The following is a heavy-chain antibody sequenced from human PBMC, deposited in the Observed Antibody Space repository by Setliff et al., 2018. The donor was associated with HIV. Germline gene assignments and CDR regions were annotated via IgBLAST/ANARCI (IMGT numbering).Heavy chain of an antibody. Sequence: SETLSLTCTVSGGSVSSGSYYWSWIRQPPGKGLEWIGYIYYSGSTKRNPPLKSRVTISLDTSKNQFSLKLTSVTAADTAVYYCARYSPRGYTLTGPYWGQGTLVTVSS. CDR3: ARYSPRGYTLTGPY. J-gene: IGHJ4*02. CDR1: GGSVSSGSYY. D-gene: IGHD6-25*01. CDR2: IYYSGST. V-gene: IGHV4-61*01.